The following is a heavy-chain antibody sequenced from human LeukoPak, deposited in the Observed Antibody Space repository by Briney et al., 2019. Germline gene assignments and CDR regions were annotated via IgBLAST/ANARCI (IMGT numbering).Heavy chain of an antibody. CDR2: ISGSGGST. D-gene: IGHD5-12*01. CDR1: GFTFSSYA. V-gene: IGHV3-23*01. J-gene: IGHJ4*02. Sequence: GGSLRLSCAASGFTFSSYAMSWVRQAPGKGLEWVSAISGSGGSTYYADSVKGRFTISRDNSKNTLYLQMNSLRAEDTAVYYCARGFRRGYSGYDHGSYFDYWGQGTLVTVSS. CDR3: ARGFRRGYSGYDHGSYFDY.